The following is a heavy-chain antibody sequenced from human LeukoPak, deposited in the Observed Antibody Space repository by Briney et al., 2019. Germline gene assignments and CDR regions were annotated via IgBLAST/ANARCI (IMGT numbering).Heavy chain of an antibody. CDR3: ARARSIVGATTVIVYWFHP. CDR1: GYTFTSYG. V-gene: IGHV1-18*01. J-gene: IGHJ5*02. D-gene: IGHD1-26*01. Sequence: ASVKVSCKASGYTFTSYGISWVRQAPGQGLEWIGWISAYNGNTNYAQKLQGRVTMTTDTSTSTAYMELRSLRSDDTAVYYCARARSIVGATTVIVYWFHPWGQGTVLTVST. CDR2: ISAYNGNT.